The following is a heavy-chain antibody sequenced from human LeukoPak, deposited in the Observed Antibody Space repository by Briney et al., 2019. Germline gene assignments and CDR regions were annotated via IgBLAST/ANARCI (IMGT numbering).Heavy chain of an antibody. CDR1: GFTFSDYN. Sequence: GGSLRLSCAASGFTFSDYNMNWVRQAPGQGLEWLSHIGGRTSTTYYADSVKGRFTISRDNAKNSLYLQMNGLSDEDTAVYYCARDRVYYMDVWGKGTTVTASS. CDR2: IGGRTSTT. V-gene: IGHV3-48*02. J-gene: IGHJ6*03. CDR3: ARDRVYYMDV.